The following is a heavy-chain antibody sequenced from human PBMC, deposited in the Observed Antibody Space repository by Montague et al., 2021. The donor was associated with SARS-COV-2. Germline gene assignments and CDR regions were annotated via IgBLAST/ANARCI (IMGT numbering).Heavy chain of an antibody. Sequence: SETLSLTCAVSGGSISSSSYYWGGIRQPPGKGLEWIGSIHYSGSTYYNPSLKSRVSISVDTSKNQFSLKLSSVTAADTAVYYCARLWDTVYYYYGMDVWGQGTTVTVSS. CDR2: IHYSGST. CDR3: ARLWDTVYYYYGMDV. V-gene: IGHV4-39*01. D-gene: IGHD1-26*01. CDR1: GGSISSSSYY. J-gene: IGHJ6*02.